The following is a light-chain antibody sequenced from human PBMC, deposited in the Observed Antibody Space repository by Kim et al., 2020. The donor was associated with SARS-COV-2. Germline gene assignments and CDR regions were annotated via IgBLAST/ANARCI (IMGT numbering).Light chain of an antibody. CDR1: SGHSTYA. CDR2: VDSDGSH. CDR3: QTWDTGIQV. J-gene: IGLJ3*02. V-gene: IGLV4-69*01. Sequence: QLVLTQSPSASASLGASVKLTCTLSSGHSTYAIAWHQQQPEKGPRYLMKVDSDGSHNKGDGIPDRFSGSSSGAERYLTISSLQSEDEADYYCQTWDTGIQVFGGGTKVTVL.